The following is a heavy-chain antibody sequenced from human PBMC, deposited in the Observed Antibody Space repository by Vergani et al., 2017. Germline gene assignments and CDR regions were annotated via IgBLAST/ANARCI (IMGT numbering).Heavy chain of an antibody. CDR3: AKEGGGYCSSRTCYPEY. CDR1: GFTFNSYG. J-gene: IGHJ4*02. V-gene: IGHV3-30*02. D-gene: IGHD2-2*01. CDR2: IRSDESRR. Sequence: QVQLVESGGGVVQPGGSLRLSCAASGFTFNSYGMHWVRQAPGKGLEWVASIRSDESRRYYGDSMEGPFTISRDNSKNTLYLQMKSLRPEDTAVYYCAKEGGGYCSSRTCYPEYWVQGTLVIVSS.